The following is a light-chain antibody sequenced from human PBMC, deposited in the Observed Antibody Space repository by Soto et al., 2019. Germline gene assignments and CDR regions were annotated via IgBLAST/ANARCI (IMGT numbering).Light chain of an antibody. Sequence: QSALTQPASVSGSPGQSITISCTGTTSDVGGYNYVSWFQQYPGKAPKLKIYEVSNRPSGVSNRFSGSKSGNTASLTISDLQAEDEADYYCTSYTSSSTWVFGGGTKLTGL. V-gene: IGLV2-14*01. CDR2: EVS. J-gene: IGLJ3*02. CDR1: TSDVGGYNY. CDR3: TSYTSSSTWV.